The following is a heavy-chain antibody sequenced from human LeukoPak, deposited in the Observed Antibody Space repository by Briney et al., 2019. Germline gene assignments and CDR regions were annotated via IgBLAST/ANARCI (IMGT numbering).Heavy chain of an antibody. Sequence: PSETLSLTCTVSGGSISSYYWSWIRQPPGKGLGWIGYIYYSGSTNYNPSLKSRVTISVDTSKNQFSLKLSSVTAADTAVYYCARDPSVYYYYYMDVWGKGTTVTVSS. CDR1: GGSISSYY. CDR3: ARDPSVYYYYYMDV. V-gene: IGHV4-59*01. CDR2: IYYSGST. J-gene: IGHJ6*03.